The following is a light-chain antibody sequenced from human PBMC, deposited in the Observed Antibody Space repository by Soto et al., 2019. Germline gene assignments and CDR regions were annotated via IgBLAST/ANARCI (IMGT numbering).Light chain of an antibody. CDR3: QQYYSFPLT. CDR1: QGISIY. Sequence: VIWMTQSPSLLSASTGDRVTISCRMSQGISIYLAWYQQKPGKAPELLIYAASTLQSGVPSRFSGSGSGTAFTLTISCLQSEDFATYYWQQYYSFPLTFGGGTKVEIK. J-gene: IGKJ4*02. CDR2: AAS. V-gene: IGKV1D-8*01.